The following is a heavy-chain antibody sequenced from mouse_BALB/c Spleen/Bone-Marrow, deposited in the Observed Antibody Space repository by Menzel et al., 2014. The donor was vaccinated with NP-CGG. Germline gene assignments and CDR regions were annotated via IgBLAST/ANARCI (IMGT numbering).Heavy chain of an antibody. Sequence: EVKLMESGGGLVQPGGSLRLSCATSGFTFTDYYMSWVRQPPGKALEWLGFIRNKANGYTTEYSASVKGRFTISRDNSQSILYLQMNPLRAEDSATYYCARDSSGYVRFAYWGQGTLVTVSA. CDR3: ARDSSGYVRFAY. CDR1: GFTFTDYY. D-gene: IGHD3-1*01. J-gene: IGHJ3*01. CDR2: IRNKANGYTT. V-gene: IGHV7-3*02.